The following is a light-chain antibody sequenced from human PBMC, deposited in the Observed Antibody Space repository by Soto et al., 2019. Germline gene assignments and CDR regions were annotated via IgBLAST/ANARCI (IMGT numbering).Light chain of an antibody. CDR3: QQRSNWAGT. J-gene: IGKJ3*01. CDR1: QSVGTY. CDR2: DAS. Sequence: EIVLTQSPATLSLSPGERAILSCRASQSVGTYLAWYQQKPGQAPRLLIYDASNRATGIPARFGGSGSGTDFTLTINSLEAEDFAGYYCQQRSNWAGTFGPGTKVDIK. V-gene: IGKV3-11*01.